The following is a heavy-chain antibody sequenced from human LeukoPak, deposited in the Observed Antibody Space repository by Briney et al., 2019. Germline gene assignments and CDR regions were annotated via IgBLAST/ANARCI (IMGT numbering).Heavy chain of an antibody. Sequence: ASVKVSCKATGYTFTCYYMHWVRQAPGQGLEWMGRINPNSGGTNYAQKFQGRVTMTRDTSISTAYMELSRLRSDDTAVYYCARAQMATIYAFDIWGQGTMVTVSS. J-gene: IGHJ3*02. CDR2: INPNSGGT. CDR1: GYTFTCYY. CDR3: ARAQMATIYAFDI. V-gene: IGHV1-2*06. D-gene: IGHD5-24*01.